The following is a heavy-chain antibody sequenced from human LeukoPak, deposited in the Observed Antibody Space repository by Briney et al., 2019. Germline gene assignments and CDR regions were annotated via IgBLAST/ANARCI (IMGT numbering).Heavy chain of an antibody. D-gene: IGHD3-10*01. CDR1: GGSISSYY. J-gene: IGHJ5*02. CDR3: ASLAPPYYYGSGSHWP. CDR2: IYYSGST. V-gene: IGHV4-39*07. Sequence: SETLSLTCTVSGGSISSYYWGWIRQPPGKGLEWIGSIYYSGSTYYNPSLKSRVTISVDTSKNQFSLKLSSVTAADTAVYYCASLAPPYYYGSGSHWPWGQGTLVTVSS.